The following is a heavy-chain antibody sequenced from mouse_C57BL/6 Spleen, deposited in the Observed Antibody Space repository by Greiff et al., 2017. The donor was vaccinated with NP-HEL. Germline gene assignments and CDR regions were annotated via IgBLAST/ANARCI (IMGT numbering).Heavy chain of an antibody. V-gene: IGHV1-59*01. CDR2: IDPSDSYT. CDR3: AREGTGEDY. J-gene: IGHJ2*01. Sequence: QVQLQQPGAELVRPGTSVKLSCKASGYTFTSYWMHWVKQRPGQGLEWIGVIDPSDSYTNYNQKFKGKATLTVDTSSSTAYMQLSSLTSEDSAVYYCAREGTGEDYWGQGTTLTVSS. D-gene: IGHD4-1*01. CDR1: GYTFTSYW.